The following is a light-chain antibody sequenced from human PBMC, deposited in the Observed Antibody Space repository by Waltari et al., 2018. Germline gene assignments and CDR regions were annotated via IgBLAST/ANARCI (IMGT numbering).Light chain of an antibody. CDR3: QSYDSSLSASV. CDR1: SSNIGAGYD. J-gene: IGLJ3*02. CDR2: AYT. V-gene: IGLV1-40*01. Sequence: QSVLTQPPSVSGAPGQRVTISCTGSSSNIGAGYDVHWYQQLPGPAPTLLIYAYTYRPSGVPDRFSGSKAGTSASLAITGLQAEDEADYYCQSYDSSLSASVFAGGTKLTVL.